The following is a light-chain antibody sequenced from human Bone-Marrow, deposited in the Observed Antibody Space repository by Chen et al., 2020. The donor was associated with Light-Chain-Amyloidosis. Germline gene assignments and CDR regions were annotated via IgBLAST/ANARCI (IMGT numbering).Light chain of an antibody. CDR1: NIGSTS. V-gene: IGLV3-21*02. CDR3: RVWDRSSDSPV. J-gene: IGLJ3*02. Sequence: SYVLTQPSSVSASPGQTATIACGGNNIGSTSVHWYQQTPGRAPLLVVYDDSDRSSGIPERLSGYNSGNTATLTISRVEAGNDADYYGRVWDRSSDSPVVGGGTKLTVV. CDR2: DDS.